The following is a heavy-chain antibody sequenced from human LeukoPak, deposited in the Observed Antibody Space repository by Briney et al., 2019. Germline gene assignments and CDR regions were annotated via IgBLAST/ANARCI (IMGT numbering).Heavy chain of an antibody. Sequence: GGSLRLSCAASGFTFSGSAMHWVRQASGKGLEWVGRIRSKANSYATAYAASVKGRFTISRDDSKNTAYLQMNSLRVEDTAVYYCAKEVLEYCSGGSCRGFDYWGQGTLVTVSS. J-gene: IGHJ4*02. V-gene: IGHV3-73*01. CDR3: AKEVLEYCSGGSCRGFDY. D-gene: IGHD2-15*01. CDR1: GFTFSGSA. CDR2: IRSKANSYAT.